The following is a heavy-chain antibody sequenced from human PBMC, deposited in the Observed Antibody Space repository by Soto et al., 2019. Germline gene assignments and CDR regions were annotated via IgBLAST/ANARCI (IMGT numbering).Heavy chain of an antibody. CDR3: AREISVRPYFDY. Sequence: WVRQAPGKVLEWVSVIYSGGSTYYADSVKGRFTISRDNSKNTLYLQMNSLRAEDTAVYYCAREISVRPYFDYWGQGTLVTVSS. CDR2: IYSGGST. D-gene: IGHD6-6*01. J-gene: IGHJ4*02. V-gene: IGHV3-53*01.